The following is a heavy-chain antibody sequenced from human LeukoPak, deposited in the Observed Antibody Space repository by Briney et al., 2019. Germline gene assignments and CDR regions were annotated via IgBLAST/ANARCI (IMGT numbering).Heavy chain of an antibody. Sequence: TLSLTCTVSGYSISSGYYWSWIRQPAGKGLEWIGRIYTSGSTNYNPSLKSRVTISLDTSKNQFSLKLSSVTAADTAVYYCANSIDFDYGDYYFDYWGQGALVTISS. CDR1: GYSISSGYY. CDR3: ANSIDFDYGDYYFDY. J-gene: IGHJ4*02. V-gene: IGHV4-61*02. CDR2: IYTSGST. D-gene: IGHD4-17*01.